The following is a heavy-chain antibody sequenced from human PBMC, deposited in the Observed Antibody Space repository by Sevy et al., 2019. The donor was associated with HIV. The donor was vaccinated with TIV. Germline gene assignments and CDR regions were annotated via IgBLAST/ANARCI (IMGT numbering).Heavy chain of an antibody. CDR3: ARDLVVFGVVISRYYYYGMDV. CDR1: GFTFSSYW. D-gene: IGHD3-3*01. J-gene: IGHJ6*02. Sequence: GGSLRLSYAASGFTFSSYWMSWVRQAPGKGLEWVANIKQDGSEKYYVDSVKGRFTISRDNAKNSLYLQMNSLRAEDTAVYYCARDLVVFGVVISRYYYYGMDVWGQGTTVTVSS. CDR2: IKQDGSEK. V-gene: IGHV3-7*01.